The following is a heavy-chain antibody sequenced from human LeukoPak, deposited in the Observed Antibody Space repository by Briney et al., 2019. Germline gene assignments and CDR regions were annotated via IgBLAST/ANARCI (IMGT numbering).Heavy chain of an antibody. CDR1: GFSVSGSY. D-gene: IGHD3/OR15-3a*01. V-gene: IGHV3-66*01. J-gene: IGHJ4*02. Sequence: PGRSLRLSCTASGFSVSGSYMNWVRQAPGRRLEWVSVIYSSGSDFYADSVKGRFIIPRDDSKNTVYLQMNSLRADDTAVYYCATDSHYDFWTGFSEYWGQGTLVTVSS. CDR3: ATDSHYDFWTGFSEY. CDR2: IYSSGSD.